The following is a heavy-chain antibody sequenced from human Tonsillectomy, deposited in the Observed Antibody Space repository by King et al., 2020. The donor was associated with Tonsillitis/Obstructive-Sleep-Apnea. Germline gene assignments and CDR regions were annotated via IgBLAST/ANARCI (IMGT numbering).Heavy chain of an antibody. CDR3: EGWVTTIGADPFDV. CDR2: IYSGGAT. Sequence: QLVQSGGGLVQPGGSLRLSCAASAFIVSRSLMGWVRQAPEKGPEWVSVIYSGGATYYADSVKGRFTIYRDNSQNTLYLQMNSLRAEDTAVYYCEGWVTTIGADPFDVWGQGTVVTVSS. V-gene: IGHV3-66*01. CDR1: AFIVSRSL. J-gene: IGHJ3*01. D-gene: IGHD3-16*01.